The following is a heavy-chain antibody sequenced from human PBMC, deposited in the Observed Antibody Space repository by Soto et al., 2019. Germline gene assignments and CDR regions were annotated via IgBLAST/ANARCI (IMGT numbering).Heavy chain of an antibody. D-gene: IGHD3-3*01. CDR3: ARGRYYDFWSGYSQPNWFDP. Sequence: QVQLQQWGAGLLKPSETLSLTCAVYGGSFSGYYWSWIRQPPGKGLEWIGEINHSGSTNYNPSLKSRVTISVDTSKNQFSLKLGSVTAADTAVYYCARGRYYDFWSGYSQPNWFDPWGQGTLVTVSS. J-gene: IGHJ5*02. V-gene: IGHV4-34*01. CDR2: INHSGST. CDR1: GGSFSGYY.